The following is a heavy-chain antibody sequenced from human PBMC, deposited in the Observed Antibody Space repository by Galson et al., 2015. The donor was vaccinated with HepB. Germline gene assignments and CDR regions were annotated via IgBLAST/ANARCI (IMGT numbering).Heavy chain of an antibody. CDR1: GYTFTSYA. J-gene: IGHJ5*02. V-gene: IGHV1-3*01. CDR2: INAGNGNT. CDR3: ARGLTMVRGVARGWFDP. Sequence: SVKVSCKASGYTFTSYAMHWVRQAPGQRLEWMGWINAGNGNTKYSQKFKGRFTITRDTSASTAYMELSSLRSEDTAVYYCARGLTMVRGVARGWFDPWGQGTLVTVSS. D-gene: IGHD3-10*01.